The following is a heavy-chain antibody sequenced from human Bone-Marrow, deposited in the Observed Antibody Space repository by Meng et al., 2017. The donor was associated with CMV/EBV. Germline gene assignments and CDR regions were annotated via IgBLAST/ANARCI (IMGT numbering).Heavy chain of an antibody. D-gene: IGHD2-2*02. V-gene: IGHV5-51*01. J-gene: IGHJ5*02. CDR3: ARGFVRYCSSTSCYTSGWFDP. Sequence: GESLKISCKGSGYSFTSYWIGWVRQMPGKGLEWMGIIYPGDSDTRYSPSFQGQVTISADKSISTAHLQWSSLKASDTAMYYCARGFVRYCSSTSCYTSGWFDPWGQGTLVTVSS. CDR1: GYSFTSYW. CDR2: IYPGDSDT.